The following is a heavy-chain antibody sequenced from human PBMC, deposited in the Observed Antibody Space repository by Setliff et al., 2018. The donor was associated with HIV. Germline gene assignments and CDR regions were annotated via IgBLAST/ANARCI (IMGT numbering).Heavy chain of an antibody. V-gene: IGHV4-61*09. Sequence: SETLSLTCTVSGDSISRDFYYWNWIRQPAGKGLEWIGHIYTNGRTHYNPSLKSRVTISMDTSKNQFSLKLSSVTAADTAVYYCTRNDAFDIWGQGTLVTVSS. CDR1: GDSISRDFYY. CDR2: IYTNGRT. J-gene: IGHJ3*02. CDR3: TRNDAFDI.